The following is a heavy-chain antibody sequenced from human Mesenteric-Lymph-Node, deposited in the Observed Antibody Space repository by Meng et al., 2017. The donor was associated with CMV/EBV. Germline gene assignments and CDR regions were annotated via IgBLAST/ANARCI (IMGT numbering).Heavy chain of an antibody. CDR1: GGSISSYY. D-gene: IGHD3-22*01. V-gene: IGHV4-59*01. CDR3: ARTYYYDSGRAFDI. J-gene: IGHJ3*02. CDR2: IYYSGST. Sequence: GSLRLSCTVSGGSISSYYWSWIRQPPGKGLEWIGYIYYSGSTNYNPSLKSRVTISVDTSKNQFSLKLSSVTAADTAVYYCARTYYYDSGRAFDIWGQGTMVTVSS.